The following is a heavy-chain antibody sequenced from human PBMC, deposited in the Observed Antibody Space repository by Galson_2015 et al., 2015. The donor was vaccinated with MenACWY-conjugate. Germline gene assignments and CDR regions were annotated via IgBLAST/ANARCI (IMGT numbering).Heavy chain of an antibody. CDR2: INPGGSST. D-gene: IGHD1-26*01. Sequence: LRLSCAASGFIFNSYWMHWVRQAPGKGLVWVSRINPGGSSTTYADSVKDRFTISRDNAKNTLYLQMNSLRPEDTAVFYCAKTRGASFYFDSWGQGTLVTVSS. V-gene: IGHV3-74*01. CDR1: GFIFNSYW. CDR3: AKTRGASFYFDS. J-gene: IGHJ4*02.